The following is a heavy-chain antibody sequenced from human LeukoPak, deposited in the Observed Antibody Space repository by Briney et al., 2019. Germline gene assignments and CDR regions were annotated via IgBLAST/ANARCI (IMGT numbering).Heavy chain of an antibody. V-gene: IGHV4-61*02. Sequence: SQTLSLTCTVSGGSISSGSYYWSWIRQPAGKGLEWIGRIYTSVSTNYNPSLKSRVTISVDTSKNQFSLKLSSVNAADTAVYYCARVSSSWYWFDPWGQGTLVTVSS. J-gene: IGHJ5*02. D-gene: IGHD6-13*01. CDR3: ARVSSSWYWFDP. CDR1: GGSISSGSYY. CDR2: IYTSVST.